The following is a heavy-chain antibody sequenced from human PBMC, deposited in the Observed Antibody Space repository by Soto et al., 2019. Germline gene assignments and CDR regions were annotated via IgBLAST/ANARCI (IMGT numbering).Heavy chain of an antibody. D-gene: IGHD3-10*01. CDR3: AREVVDGASLWLDP. Sequence: PGGSLRLSCTASGFSLSRYGLHWVRQAPGKGLEWVAGLWSDGIKTSYTDSVKGRFTISRDTSKNMLYLQMNSLGAEDTAVYFCAREVVDGASLWLDPWGQGTLVTVSS. J-gene: IGHJ5*02. V-gene: IGHV3-33*01. CDR2: LWSDGIKT. CDR1: GFSLSRYG.